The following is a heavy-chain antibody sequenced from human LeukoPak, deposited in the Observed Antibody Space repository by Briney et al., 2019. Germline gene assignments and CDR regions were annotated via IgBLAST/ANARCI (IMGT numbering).Heavy chain of an antibody. CDR3: ARSPREGCGDTCYSWFDP. V-gene: IGHV7-4-1*02. CDR2: INTNTGKP. J-gene: IGHJ5*02. Sequence: GASVKVSCTASGYTFITYAMNWVRQAPGQGLEWMGWINTNTGKPSYAQGFTGRFVFSLDTSVSTVYLQISSLKAEDTAVYYCARSPREGCGDTCYSWFDPWGQGTLVTVSS. D-gene: IGHD2-2*02. CDR1: GYTFITYA.